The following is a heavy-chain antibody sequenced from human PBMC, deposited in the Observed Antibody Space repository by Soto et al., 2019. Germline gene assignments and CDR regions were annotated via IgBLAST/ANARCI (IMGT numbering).Heavy chain of an antibody. J-gene: IGHJ4*02. V-gene: IGHV3-30*18. Sequence: QVQLVESGGGVVQPGRSLRLSCSASGFTFSHSAMHWVRQAPGKGLEWVALMSYDGSNEYYADSVKGRFTISRDNSKKTLYLQMNSLSAEDTAVYYCAKDGSHNFDYWGQGTLVTVSS. CDR3: AKDGSHNFDY. D-gene: IGHD1-26*01. CDR2: MSYDGSNE. CDR1: GFTFSHSA.